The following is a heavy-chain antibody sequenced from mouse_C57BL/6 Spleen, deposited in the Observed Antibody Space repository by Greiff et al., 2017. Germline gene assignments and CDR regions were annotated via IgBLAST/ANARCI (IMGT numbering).Heavy chain of an antibody. CDR2: IYPGSGNT. CDR3: AGLYYGYDVYWYFDV. Sequence: QVQLQQSGPELVKPGASVKISCKASGYSFTGYYIHWVKQRPGQGLEWIGWIYPGSGNTTYNEKFKGKATLTADTSSSTAYMQLSSLTSEDSAVYYCAGLYYGYDVYWYFDVWGTGTTVTVSA. D-gene: IGHD2-2*01. CDR1: GYSFTGYY. J-gene: IGHJ1*03. V-gene: IGHV1-66*01.